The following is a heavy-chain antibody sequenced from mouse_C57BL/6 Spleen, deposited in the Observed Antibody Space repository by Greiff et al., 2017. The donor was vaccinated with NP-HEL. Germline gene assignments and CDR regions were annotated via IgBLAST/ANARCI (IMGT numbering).Heavy chain of an antibody. D-gene: IGHD2-4*01. Sequence: EVMLVESGPELVKPGASVKMSCKASGYTFTDYYMHWVKQSHGKSLEWIGYIYPNNGGNGYNQKFKGKATVTVDKSSSTAYMELRSLTSEDSAVYYCSRDALYEYDGYFEVWGTGTTVTVSS. CDR2: IYPNNGGN. CDR1: GYTFTDYY. V-gene: IGHV1-34*01. CDR3: SRDALYEYDGYFEV. J-gene: IGHJ1*03.